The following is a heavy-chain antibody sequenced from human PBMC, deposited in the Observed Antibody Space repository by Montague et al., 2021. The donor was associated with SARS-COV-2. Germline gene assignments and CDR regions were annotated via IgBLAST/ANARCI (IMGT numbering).Heavy chain of an antibody. J-gene: IGHJ6*02. Sequence: CPISGDSVSSNSAAWNWIRQSPSRGLEWLGRTYYRSKWYNDYAVSVKSRRTINPDTSKNQFSLQLNSVTPEDTAVYYCARDTRIRLWFDRDYYYGMDVWGQGTTVTVSS. D-gene: IGHD5-18*01. CDR2: TYYRSKWYN. V-gene: IGHV6-1*01. CDR3: ARDTRIRLWFDRDYYYGMDV. CDR1: GDSVSSNSAA.